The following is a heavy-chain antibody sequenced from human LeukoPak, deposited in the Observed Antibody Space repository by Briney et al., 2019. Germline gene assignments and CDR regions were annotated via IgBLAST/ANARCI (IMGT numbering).Heavy chain of an antibody. Sequence: GASVKVSCKASGGTFSSYAISWVRQAPGQGLEWMGGIIPIFGTANYAQKFQGRVTITTDESTSTAYMELSSLRSEDTAVYYCAREGGDEYSSSFDYWGQGTLVTVSS. CDR2: IIPIFGTA. D-gene: IGHD6-6*01. CDR1: GGTFSSYA. CDR3: AREGGDEYSSSFDY. V-gene: IGHV1-69*05. J-gene: IGHJ4*02.